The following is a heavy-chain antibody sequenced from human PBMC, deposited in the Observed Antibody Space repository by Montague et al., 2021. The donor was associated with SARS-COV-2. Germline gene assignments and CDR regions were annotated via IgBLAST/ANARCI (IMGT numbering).Heavy chain of an antibody. J-gene: IGHJ5*02. CDR1: GDSTSCPNCY. V-gene: IGHV4-39*01. CDR3: ARHSNYSDHSLYNWFHP. D-gene: IGHD4-17*01. CDR2: IYNSGTT. Sequence: SETLSLTCTVSGDSTSCPNCYWGWIRQAPGMGLDWIGTIYNSGTTYSNPSLKSLLTISIDPSTNQFSLKLTSVTAADTAVYYCARHSNYSDHSLYNWFHPWGQGTPVTVPS.